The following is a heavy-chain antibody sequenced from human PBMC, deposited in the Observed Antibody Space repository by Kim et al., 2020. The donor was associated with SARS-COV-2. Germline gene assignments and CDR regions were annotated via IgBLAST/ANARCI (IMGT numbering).Heavy chain of an antibody. D-gene: IGHD3-22*01. V-gene: IGHV3-74*01. Sequence: GGSLRLSCAASGFTFRSSLLPWVLQGRGNGLVWVSRITRAGRSTSYADSVKGRFTISRDNAKNTLYLQMNSLRAEDTAVYYCARSYDINAFDIWGQGTMVTVSS. J-gene: IGHJ3*02. CDR3: ARSYDINAFDI. CDR2: ITRAGRST. CDR1: GFTFRSSL.